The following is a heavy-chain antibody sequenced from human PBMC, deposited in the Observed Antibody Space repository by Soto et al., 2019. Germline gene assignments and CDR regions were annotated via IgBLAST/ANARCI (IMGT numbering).Heavy chain of an antibody. D-gene: IGHD6-19*01. CDR1: GYTFTSYD. CDR3: ARGWLVHYYYGMDV. Sequence: ASVKVSCKASGYTFTSYDINWVRQATGQGLEWMGWMNPNSGNTGYAQKFQGRVTMTRNTSISTAYMELSSLRSEDTAVYYCARGWLVHYYYGMDVWGQGXTVTVSS. J-gene: IGHJ6*02. V-gene: IGHV1-8*01. CDR2: MNPNSGNT.